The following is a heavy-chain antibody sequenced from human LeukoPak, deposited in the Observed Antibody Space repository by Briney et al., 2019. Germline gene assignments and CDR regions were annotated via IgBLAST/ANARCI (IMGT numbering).Heavy chain of an antibody. J-gene: IGHJ4*02. V-gene: IGHV3-30*04. D-gene: IGHD6-13*01. CDR2: ISFDGSHQ. Sequence: GGSLRLSCVASGFTFRSYSLHWVRQAPGKGLEWVAVISFDGSHQYFPDSVKGRFTISRDNSNNTLYLQMNGLRAEDTAVYYCATPLISISSTTYYNYFEYWGQGALVSVPS. CDR1: GFTFRSYS. CDR3: ATPLISISSTTYYNYFEY.